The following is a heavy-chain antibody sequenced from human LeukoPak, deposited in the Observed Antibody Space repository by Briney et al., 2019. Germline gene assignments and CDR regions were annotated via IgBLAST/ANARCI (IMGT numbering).Heavy chain of an antibody. D-gene: IGHD2-2*02. Sequence: PGGSLRLSCTASGFTFGDYAMSWFRQAPGKGLEWVGFIRSKAYGGTTEYAASVKGRFTISRDDSKSIAYLQMNSLKTEDTAVYYCGTPAAISYMDDYWGQGTLVTVSS. CDR2: IRSKAYGGTT. J-gene: IGHJ4*02. CDR3: GTPAAISYMDDY. CDR1: GFTFGDYA. V-gene: IGHV3-49*03.